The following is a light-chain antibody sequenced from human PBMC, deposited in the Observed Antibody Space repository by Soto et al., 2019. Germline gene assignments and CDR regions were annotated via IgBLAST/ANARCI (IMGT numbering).Light chain of an antibody. CDR2: GAS. J-gene: IGKJ1*01. V-gene: IGKV3-20*01. CDR1: QPVSSNY. CDR3: QQYGASPQT. Sequence: ESVLTQSPGTLSLSRGERATRSCRASQPVSSNYLAWYQQKPGQAPRLLIYGASSRATDIPDRFSGSGSGTDFTLTISRLEPDDFAVYYCQQYGASPQTFGQGTKVDIK.